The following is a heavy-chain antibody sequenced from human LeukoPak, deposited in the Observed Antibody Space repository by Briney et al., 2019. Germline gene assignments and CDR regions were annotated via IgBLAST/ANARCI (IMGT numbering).Heavy chain of an antibody. Sequence: SETLSLTCFVSGASIINNNYYWAWIRQPPGKGLEWIGSVYHSGSTSYNPSLKSRVTMSVDTSKNHFTLKLNSVTAADTAVYYCARAFIAVARDAFDIWGQGTMVTVSS. CDR1: GASIINNNYY. CDR3: ARAFIAVARDAFDI. V-gene: IGHV4-39*02. J-gene: IGHJ3*02. D-gene: IGHD6-19*01. CDR2: VYHSGST.